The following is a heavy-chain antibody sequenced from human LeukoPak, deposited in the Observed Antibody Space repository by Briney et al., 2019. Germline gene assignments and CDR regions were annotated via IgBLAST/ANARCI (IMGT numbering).Heavy chain of an antibody. CDR1: RFKFSNYN. J-gene: IGHJ4*02. CDR2: IKQDGNEK. V-gene: IGHV3-7*01. CDR3: ARDTLGEGEDANYAVYYFDY. D-gene: IGHD4/OR15-4a*01. Sequence: GGSLRLSCAASRFKFSNYNINWVRQAPGKGLEWVANIKQDGNEKYYVDSVKGRFTISRDNAKNSLDLQMNSLRAEDTAVYYCARDTLGEGEDANYAVYYFDYWGQGTPVTVSS.